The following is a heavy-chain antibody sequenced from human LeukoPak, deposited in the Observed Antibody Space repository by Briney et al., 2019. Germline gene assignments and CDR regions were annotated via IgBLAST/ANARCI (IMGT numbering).Heavy chain of an antibody. Sequence: ASVKVSCKASGYTFTGYYMHWVRQAPGQGLEWMGWINPNSGGTNYAQKFQGRVTMTSDTSISTAYMELSRLRSDDTAVYYCERDLSGYDLYFDYWGQGTLVTVSS. D-gene: IGHD5-12*01. J-gene: IGHJ4*02. CDR1: GYTFTGYY. CDR3: ERDLSGYDLYFDY. V-gene: IGHV1-2*02. CDR2: INPNSGGT.